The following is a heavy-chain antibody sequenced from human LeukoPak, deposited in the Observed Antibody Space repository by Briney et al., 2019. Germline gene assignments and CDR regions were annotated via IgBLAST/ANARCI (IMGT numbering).Heavy chain of an antibody. J-gene: IGHJ3*02. CDR1: GGTFSSYA. Sequence: GASVKVSCKASGGTFSSYAISWVRQAPGQGLEWMGGIIPIFGTANYAQKFQGRVTITADESTSTAYLQWSSLKASDTAMYYCARPTTYDSSGYWPDAFDIWGQGTMVTVSS. V-gene: IGHV1-69*13. CDR2: IIPIFGTA. D-gene: IGHD3-22*01. CDR3: ARPTTYDSSGYWPDAFDI.